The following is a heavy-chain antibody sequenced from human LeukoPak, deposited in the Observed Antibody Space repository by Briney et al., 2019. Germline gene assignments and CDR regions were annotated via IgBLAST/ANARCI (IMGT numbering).Heavy chain of an antibody. CDR2: IYHSGST. Sequence: SGTLSLTCAVSGGSISSSNWWSWVRQPPGTGLEWIGEIYHSGSTNYNPSLKSRVTISVDKSKNQFSLKLSSVTAADTAVYYCARGVGELLSYYYYYYMDVWGKGTTVTISS. CDR3: ARGVGELLSYYYYYYMDV. D-gene: IGHD3-10*01. CDR1: GGSISSSNW. V-gene: IGHV4-4*02. J-gene: IGHJ6*03.